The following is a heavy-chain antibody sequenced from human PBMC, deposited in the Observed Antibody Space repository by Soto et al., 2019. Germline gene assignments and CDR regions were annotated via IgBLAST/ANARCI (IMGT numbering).Heavy chain of an antibody. Sequence: SETLSLTCNVSGGSLKTYNWSWIRKLPGKGLEWIGYIYHSGSTNYNPSLQSRATISVDTSKNKFSLRLSSVKPADTAVYYCARVIRAVGVTFDRWGQGTLVTVSS. D-gene: IGHD2-8*01. J-gene: IGHJ4*02. V-gene: IGHV4-59*01. CDR3: ARVIRAVGVTFDR. CDR1: GGSLKTYN. CDR2: IYHSGST.